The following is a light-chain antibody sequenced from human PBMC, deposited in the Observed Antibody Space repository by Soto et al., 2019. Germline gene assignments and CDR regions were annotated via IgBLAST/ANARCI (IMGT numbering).Light chain of an antibody. CDR3: QHYNDYSRV. V-gene: IGKV1-5*03. Sequence: DIQTTQSPSTLSASIGDRVTITCRASQSVDSWLAWYQQQPGKAPKLLIYKASSLQTGVPSRFSGSGSGTEFTLTISSLQPDDFATYYCQHYNDYSRVFGQGTKVEIK. J-gene: IGKJ1*01. CDR1: QSVDSW. CDR2: KAS.